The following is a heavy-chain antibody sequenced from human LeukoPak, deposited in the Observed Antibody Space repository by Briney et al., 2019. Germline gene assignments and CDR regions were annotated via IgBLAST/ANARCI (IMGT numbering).Heavy chain of an antibody. D-gene: IGHD6-6*01. CDR1: GGTFSSYA. J-gene: IGHJ4*02. V-gene: IGHV1-69*04. CDR2: IIPIFGIA. Sequence: GASVKVSCKASGGTFSSYAISWVRQAPGQGLEWMGRIIPIFGIANYAQKFQGRVTITADRSTSTAYMELSSLRSKDTAVYYCARDKYSSSLGDYWGQGTLVTVSS. CDR3: ARDKYSSSLGDY.